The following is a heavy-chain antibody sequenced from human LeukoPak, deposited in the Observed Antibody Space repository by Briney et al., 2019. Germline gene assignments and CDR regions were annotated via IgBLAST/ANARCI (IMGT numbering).Heavy chain of an antibody. V-gene: IGHV3-21*01. CDR3: ARHERRAVEFFDY. J-gene: IGHJ4*02. CDR1: GFTFSSYS. D-gene: IGHD6-19*01. CDR2: ISSSSSYI. Sequence: GGSLRLSCAASGFTFSSYSMNWVRQAPGKGLEWVSSISSSSSYIYYADSVKGRFTISRDNAKNSLYLQMNSLRAEDTAVYYCARHERRAVEFFDYWGQGTLVTVSS.